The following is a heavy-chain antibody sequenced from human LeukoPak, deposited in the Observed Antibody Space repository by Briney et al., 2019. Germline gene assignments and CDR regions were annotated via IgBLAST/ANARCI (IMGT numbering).Heavy chain of an antibody. CDR2: INHSGST. J-gene: IGHJ4*02. Sequence: PSETLSLTCAVYGGSFSGYYWSWIRQPPGKGLEWIGEINHSGSTNYNPSLKSRVTISVDTSKNQFPLKLSSVTAADTAVYYCATSSVTNSYYFDYWGQGTLVTVSS. CDR3: ATSSVTNSYYFDY. V-gene: IGHV4-34*01. CDR1: GGSFSGYY. D-gene: IGHD4-17*01.